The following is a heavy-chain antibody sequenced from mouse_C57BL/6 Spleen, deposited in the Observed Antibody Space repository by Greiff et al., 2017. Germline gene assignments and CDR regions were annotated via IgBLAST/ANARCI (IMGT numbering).Heavy chain of an antibody. V-gene: IGHV1-69*01. D-gene: IGHD2-1*01. CDR3: ARRGNYYFDY. J-gene: IGHJ2*01. Sequence: VQLQQPGAELVMPGASVKLSCKASGYTFTSYWMHWLKQSPGQGLEWIGEIDPSASYTNYNQKFKGKSTLTVDKSTSTAYMQLSSLTSEDSAVYYCARRGNYYFDYWGQGTTLTVSS. CDR2: IDPSASYT. CDR1: GYTFTSYW.